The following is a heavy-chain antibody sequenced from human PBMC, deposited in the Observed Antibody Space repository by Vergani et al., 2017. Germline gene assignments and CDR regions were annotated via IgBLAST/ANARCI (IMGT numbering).Heavy chain of an antibody. Sequence: QMQLVQTGPEVKKPGTSVKVSCKASGFTFTSSAMQWVRQARGQRLEWIGWIVVGSGNTNYAQKFQESVTITRDMSTSTAYMELSSLRSEDTAVYYCAADPGGLPYYYDGMDVGGQGTTVTVSS. J-gene: IGHJ6*02. CDR3: AADPGGLPYYYDGMDV. V-gene: IGHV1-58*02. CDR2: IVVGSGNT. D-gene: IGHD2-21*02. CDR1: GFTFTSSA.